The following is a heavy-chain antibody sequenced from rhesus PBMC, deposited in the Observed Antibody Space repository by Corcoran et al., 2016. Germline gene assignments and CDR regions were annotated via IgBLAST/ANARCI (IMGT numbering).Heavy chain of an antibody. J-gene: IGHJ4*01. CDR3: TRGGSAPAKGFDY. Sequence: LQLQESGPGLVKHSETLSLTCAVSGGSISSYGMSWVRKAPGKGLEWVSSMMKLERYKEYADSVKGRFTISRDNAKNALSLQMNSLRAEATAVYYWTRGGSAPAKGFDYWGQGVLVTVSS. V-gene: IGHV3S16*01. CDR1: GGSISSYG. CDR2: MMKLERYK. D-gene: IGHD3-22*01.